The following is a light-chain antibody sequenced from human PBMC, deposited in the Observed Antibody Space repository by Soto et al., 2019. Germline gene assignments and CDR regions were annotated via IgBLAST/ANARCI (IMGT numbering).Light chain of an antibody. J-gene: IGLJ1*01. Sequence: QSALTRPASVSGSPGQSITISCTGTSSDIGTYNLVSWYQQHPGKAPKLMIYEVNKRPSGVSDRLSGSKSGNTASLTISGLQAEDEADYYCCSYAGSSTLYVFGTGTKVTVL. CDR3: CSYAGSSTLYV. CDR1: SSDIGTYNL. V-gene: IGLV2-23*02. CDR2: EVN.